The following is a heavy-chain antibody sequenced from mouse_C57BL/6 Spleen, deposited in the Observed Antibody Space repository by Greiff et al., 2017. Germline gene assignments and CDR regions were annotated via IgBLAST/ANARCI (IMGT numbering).Heavy chain of an antibody. CDR2: IRNKANGYTT. CDR1: GFTFTDYY. Sequence: DVKLVESGGGLVQPGGSLSLSCAASGFTFTDYYMSWVRQPPGKALQWLGFIRNKANGYTTEYSASVKGRFTISRDNSQSILYLQMNALRAEDSATYYCARSFYGSSPGWFAYWGQGTLVTVSA. D-gene: IGHD1-1*01. CDR3: ARSFYGSSPGWFAY. J-gene: IGHJ3*01. V-gene: IGHV7-3*01.